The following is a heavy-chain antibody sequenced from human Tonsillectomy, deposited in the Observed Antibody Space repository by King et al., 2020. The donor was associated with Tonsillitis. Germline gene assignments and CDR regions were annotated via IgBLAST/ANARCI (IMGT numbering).Heavy chain of an antibody. J-gene: IGHJ3*01. D-gene: IGHD6-13*01. CDR1: GFTFSSHN. CDR3: SREPRWSNSWMGAFDV. CDR2: ISSSRTYI. Sequence: VQLVESGGGLVKPGGSLRLSCAASGFTFSSHNMNWVRQAPGKGLELVSSISSSRTYIFYADSAKGRFTIPRDNAKNSLYLQMNSLRAEDTAVYYRSREPRWSNSWMGAFDVRGQGTTVTRSS. V-gene: IGHV3-21*01.